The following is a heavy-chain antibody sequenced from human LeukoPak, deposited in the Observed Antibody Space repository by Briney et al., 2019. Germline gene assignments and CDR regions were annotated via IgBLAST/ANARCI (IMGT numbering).Heavy chain of an antibody. J-gene: IGHJ4*02. CDR1: GFTFSSYA. CDR2: IHLSPGYT. V-gene: IGHV3-23*01. D-gene: IGHD2-15*01. CDR3: AKGYSAAWYDFDY. Sequence: GGSLRHSCAASGFTFSSYAMSWVRQAPGKGLQWVSHIHLSPGYTYYADSVKGRFTISRDNSKNMLYLQMNSLRAEDTAVYYCAKGYSAAWYDFDYWGQGTLVTVSS.